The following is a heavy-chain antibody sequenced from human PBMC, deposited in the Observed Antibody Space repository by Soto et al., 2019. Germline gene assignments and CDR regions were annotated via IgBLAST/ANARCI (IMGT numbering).Heavy chain of an antibody. D-gene: IGHD5-12*01. V-gene: IGHV1-18*01. Sequence: ATVKVSCKASGYTFTIYGINWVRQAPGQGLEWMGWISPDNGNTNYAQKLQGRVTMTTDTSTSTAYMELRSLRSDDTAVYYCARDIGYSGYAGMDVWGQGKTVNVS. CDR2: ISPDNGNT. J-gene: IGHJ6*02. CDR1: GYTFTIYG. CDR3: ARDIGYSGYAGMDV.